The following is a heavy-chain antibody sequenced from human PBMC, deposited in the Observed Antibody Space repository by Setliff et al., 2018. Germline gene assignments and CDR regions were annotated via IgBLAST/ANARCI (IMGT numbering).Heavy chain of an antibody. Sequence: SGPTLVNPTQTLTLTCTFSGFSLSSSGVGVGWIRQPPGKALEWLALINWNDDKRYSPSLGTRLTITKDTSENQVVLAMTNMDPVDTATYYCAHTKQQQWLVPFFFDFWGQGTPVTVS. J-gene: IGHJ4*02. CDR1: GFSLSSSGVG. CDR3: AHTKQQQWLVPFFFDF. CDR2: INWNDDK. V-gene: IGHV2-5*01. D-gene: IGHD6-19*01.